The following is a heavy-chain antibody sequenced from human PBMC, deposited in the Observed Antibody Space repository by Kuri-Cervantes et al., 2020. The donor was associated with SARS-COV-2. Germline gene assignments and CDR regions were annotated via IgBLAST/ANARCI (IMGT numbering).Heavy chain of an antibody. V-gene: IGHV3-13*01. CDR1: GFTFSVYD. Sequence: GESLKISCAASGFTFSVYDMHWVRQATGKGLEWVSAIGTSGDTYYPGSVKGRFTISRENAKNSLYLQMNSLRAEDTAVYYCARDANRITIFGVVIIPGVGDVWGQGTTVTVSS. D-gene: IGHD3-3*01. CDR2: IGTSGDT. CDR3: ARDANRITIFGVVIIPGVGDV. J-gene: IGHJ6*02.